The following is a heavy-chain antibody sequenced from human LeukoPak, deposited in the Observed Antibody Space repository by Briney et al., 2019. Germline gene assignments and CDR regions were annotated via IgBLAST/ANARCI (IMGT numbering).Heavy chain of an antibody. J-gene: IGHJ4*02. CDR2: ISGSGGST. Sequence: GGSLRLSCAASGFIFSSYGMSWVRQAPGKGLEWVSAISGSGGSTYYADSVKGRFTISRDNSKNTLYLQMNNLRAEDTAVYYCAKTRGSGPFDYWGQGTLVTVSS. CDR1: GFIFSSYG. CDR3: AKTRGSGPFDY. V-gene: IGHV3-23*01. D-gene: IGHD3-10*01.